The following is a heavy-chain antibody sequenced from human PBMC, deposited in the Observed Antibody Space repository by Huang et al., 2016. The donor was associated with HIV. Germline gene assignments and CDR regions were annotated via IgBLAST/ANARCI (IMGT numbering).Heavy chain of an antibody. V-gene: IGHV5-51*01. Sequence: EVQLVQSGAEVKKPGESLKISCKGSGYSFTSSWIGWVRQMPGKGLEWMGIIYPGASDTRYSPAFQGQVTIAADKSISTAYLQWSSLKASDTAMYYCARLIVATIRRGYYYYYGMDVWGQGTTVTVSS. CDR3: ARLIVATIRRGYYYYYGMDV. J-gene: IGHJ6*02. D-gene: IGHD5-12*01. CDR1: GYSFTSSW. CDR2: IYPGASDT.